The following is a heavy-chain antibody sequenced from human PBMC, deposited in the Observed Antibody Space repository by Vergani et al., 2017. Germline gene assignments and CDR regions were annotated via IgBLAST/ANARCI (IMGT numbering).Heavy chain of an antibody. CDR2: IYYSGST. CDR1: GGSISSYY. Sequence: QVQLQESGPGLVKPSETLSLTCTVSGGSISSYYWSWIRQPPGKGLEWIGYIYYSGSTNYNPSLDSRVTIAVDTSKNQLSLKLSSVTAADTAVYYFAGGGDWFDPGGQGTLVTVSS. CDR3: AGGGDWFDP. D-gene: IGHD3-16*01. J-gene: IGHJ5*02. V-gene: IGHV4-59*01.